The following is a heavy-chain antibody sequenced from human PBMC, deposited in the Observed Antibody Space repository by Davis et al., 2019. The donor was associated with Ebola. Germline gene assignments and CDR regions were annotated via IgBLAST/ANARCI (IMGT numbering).Heavy chain of an antibody. V-gene: IGHV5-51*01. CDR1: DDSFTSNY. D-gene: IGHD5-24*01. CDR3: ALRDMATTFAS. J-gene: IGHJ4*02. Sequence: GESLKISCKGSDDSFTSNYIDWVRQMPGKGLEWMGSIYPGDSDPRYSPSFQGRVTISADKSIRTAYLLWSSLKAPDTAIYYCALRDMATTFASWGQGTLVTVSS. CDR2: IYPGDSDP.